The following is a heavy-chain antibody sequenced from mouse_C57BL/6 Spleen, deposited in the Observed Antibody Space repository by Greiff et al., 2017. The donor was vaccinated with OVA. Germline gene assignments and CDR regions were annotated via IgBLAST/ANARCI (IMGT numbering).Heavy chain of an antibody. D-gene: IGHD2-2*01. CDR3: ARAYGYDEDYFDY. Sequence: QVQLQQPGAELVKPGASVKLSCKASGYTFTSYWMPWVQQRPGRGLEWIGRIDPNSGGTKYNEKFKSRATLTVDTTSSTAYMLLSSLTSEDSAVYYCARAYGYDEDYFDYWGQGTTLTVSS. CDR2: IDPNSGGT. CDR1: GYTFTSYW. J-gene: IGHJ2*01. V-gene: IGHV1-72*01.